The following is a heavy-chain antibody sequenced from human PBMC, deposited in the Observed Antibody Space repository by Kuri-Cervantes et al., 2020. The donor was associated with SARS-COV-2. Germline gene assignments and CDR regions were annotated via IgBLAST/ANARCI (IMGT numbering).Heavy chain of an antibody. CDR3: ARLEPNVVRNAGDGGGFDY. CDR1: GGSISSGDYY. D-gene: IGHD3-16*01. J-gene: IGHJ4*02. V-gene: IGHV4-30-4*08. Sequence: LRLSCTVSGGSISSGDYYWSWIRQPPGKGLEWIGYIYYSASTYYNQSLKSRVTISVDTSKNKFSMTLSSVTAADTAVYYCARLEPNVVRNAGDGGGFDYWGQGTLVTVSS. CDR2: IYYSAST.